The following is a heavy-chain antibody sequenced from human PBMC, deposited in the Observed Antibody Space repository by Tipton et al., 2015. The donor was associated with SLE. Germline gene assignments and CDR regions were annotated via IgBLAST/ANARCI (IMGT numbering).Heavy chain of an antibody. D-gene: IGHD4-17*01. Sequence: TLSLTCAVYGGSFSGHYWSWIRQPPGKGLEWIGEINHSGSTNYNPSLKSRLTISVDKSKNQFSLRLSSVTAADTAIYYCARARQGVTTSDFDYWGQGTLVTVSS. J-gene: IGHJ4*02. CDR1: GGSFSGHY. CDR2: INHSGST. V-gene: IGHV4-34*01. CDR3: ARARQGVTTSDFDY.